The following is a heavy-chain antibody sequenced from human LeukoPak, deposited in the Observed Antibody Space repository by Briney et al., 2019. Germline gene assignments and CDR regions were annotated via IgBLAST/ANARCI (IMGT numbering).Heavy chain of an antibody. V-gene: IGHV3-11*04. Sequence: GGPLRLSCAASGFTFSDYYMSWIRQAPGKGLEWVSYISSSGSTIYYTDSVKGRFTVSRDNAKNSLYLQMNSLRAEDTAVYYCARGQDYSYYYYMDVWGKGTTVTVSS. CDR1: GFTFSDYY. J-gene: IGHJ6*03. CDR3: ARGQDYSYYYYMDV. CDR2: ISSSGSTI.